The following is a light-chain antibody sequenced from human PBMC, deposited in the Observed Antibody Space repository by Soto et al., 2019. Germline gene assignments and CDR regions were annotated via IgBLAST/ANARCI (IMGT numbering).Light chain of an antibody. Sequence: DIQMTQSPSSVSASVGDRVTITCQASQGISSWLAWYQQKPGKAPKLLIYAASSLESGVPSRFSGSGSGTEFTLTISSLQSEDFAVYYCQQYNNWPETFGQGTKVDIK. CDR2: AAS. V-gene: IGKV1-12*01. CDR1: QGISSW. CDR3: QQYNNWPET. J-gene: IGKJ1*01.